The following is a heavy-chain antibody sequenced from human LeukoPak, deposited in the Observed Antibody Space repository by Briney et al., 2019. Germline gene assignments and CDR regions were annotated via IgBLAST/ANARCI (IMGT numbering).Heavy chain of an antibody. Sequence: GGSLRLSCAASGFTFSSYWMSWVRQAPGKGLEWVANIKQDGSGKYYVDSVKGRFTISRDNAKNSLYLQMNSLRAEDTAVYYCARVGDYGDYVDAPLDYWGQGTLVTVSS. CDR3: ARVGDYGDYVDAPLDY. CDR2: IKQDGSGK. CDR1: GFTFSSYW. D-gene: IGHD4-17*01. V-gene: IGHV3-7*01. J-gene: IGHJ4*02.